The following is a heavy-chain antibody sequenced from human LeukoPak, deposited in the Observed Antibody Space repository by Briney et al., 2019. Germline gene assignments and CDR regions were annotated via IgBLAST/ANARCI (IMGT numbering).Heavy chain of an antibody. CDR1: GFTFGTYG. V-gene: IGHV3-21*01. CDR3: ARGADGVSSNSRGWFDP. D-gene: IGHD2-15*01. Sequence: GGSLRLSCAASGFTFGTYGMSWVRQAPGKGLEWVSSISTSSSYIYYADSVKGRFTISRDNARNSLYLQMNTLRAEDTAVYSCARGADGVSSNSRGWFDPWGQGTLVTVSS. CDR2: ISTSSSYI. J-gene: IGHJ5*02.